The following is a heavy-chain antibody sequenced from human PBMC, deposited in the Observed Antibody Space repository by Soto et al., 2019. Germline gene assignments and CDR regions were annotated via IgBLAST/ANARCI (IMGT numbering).Heavy chain of an antibody. V-gene: IGHV6-1*01. CDR3: ARDVRRVGATTNYYCGMDV. Sequence: SQTLSLPCAISGDSVSSNSAAWNWIRQSPSRGLEWLRRTYYRSKWYNDYAVSVKSRITINPDTSKNQFSLQLNSVTPEDTAVYYCARDVRRVGATTNYYCGMDVWGQGTTVTVSS. D-gene: IGHD1-26*01. J-gene: IGHJ6*02. CDR1: GDSVSSNSAA. CDR2: TYYRSKWYN.